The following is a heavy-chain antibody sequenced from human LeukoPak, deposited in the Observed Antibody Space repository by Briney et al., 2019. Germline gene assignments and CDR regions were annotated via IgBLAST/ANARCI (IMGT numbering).Heavy chain of an antibody. CDR3: TREDNWYFDL. CDR1: GFSFSSYE. V-gene: IGHV3-48*03. J-gene: IGHJ2*01. CDR2: ISGSGTTI. Sequence: PGGSLRLSCAASGFSFSSYEMNWVRQAPGKGLEWVSYISGSGTTIYYADSVKGRFTISRDNAKSSLYLQLNSLTAEDTAVYYCTREDNWYFDLWGRGTLVTVSS.